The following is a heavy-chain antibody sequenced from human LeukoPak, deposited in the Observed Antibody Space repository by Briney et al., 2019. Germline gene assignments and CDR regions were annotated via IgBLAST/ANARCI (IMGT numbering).Heavy chain of an antibody. CDR2: ISGGSENT. Sequence: GGSLRLSCAASGFTFSSYAMSWVRQAPGKGLEWVSTISGGSENTHYADSVRGRFTISRDNSKNTLYMEMNSLRAEDTAVYYCAKDVGHCSSISCPFDYWGQGALVTVSS. J-gene: IGHJ4*02. CDR3: AKDVGHCSSISCPFDY. CDR1: GFTFSSYA. D-gene: IGHD2-2*01. V-gene: IGHV3-23*01.